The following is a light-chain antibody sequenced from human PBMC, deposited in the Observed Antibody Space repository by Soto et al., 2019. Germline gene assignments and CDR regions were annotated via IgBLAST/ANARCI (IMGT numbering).Light chain of an antibody. V-gene: IGKV1-39*01. CDR1: QSIVTY. J-gene: IGKJ1*01. Sequence: DIQMTQSPSSLSASVGDRVTITFRASQSIVTYLNWYLQKPGKAPKLLIYAASNLQSGVPSRFSGSGSGTDFTLTISSLPPEDFATYFCQQSYSTPPWTFGQGTKVEIK. CDR3: QQSYSTPPWT. CDR2: AAS.